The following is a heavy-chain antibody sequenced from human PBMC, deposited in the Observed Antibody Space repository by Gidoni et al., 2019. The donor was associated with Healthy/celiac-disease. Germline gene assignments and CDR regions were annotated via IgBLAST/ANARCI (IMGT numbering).Heavy chain of an antibody. D-gene: IGHD2-15*01. Sequence: EVQLVASGGGLVKPGGSLRLSCAASGFTFSSYSMNWVRQAPGKGLEWVSSISSSSSYIYYADSVKGRFTISRDNAKNSLYLQMNSLRAEDTAVYYCARSICSGGSCYRTFDYWGQGTLVTVSS. V-gene: IGHV3-21*01. CDR3: ARSICSGGSCYRTFDY. CDR2: ISSSSSYI. J-gene: IGHJ4*02. CDR1: GFTFSSYS.